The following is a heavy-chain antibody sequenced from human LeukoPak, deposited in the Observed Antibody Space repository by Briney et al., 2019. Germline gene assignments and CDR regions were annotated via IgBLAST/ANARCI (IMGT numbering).Heavy chain of an antibody. Sequence: GASVKVSCKVSGYTLTELSTHWVRQAPGKGLEWMGGFDPEDGETIYAQKFQGRATMTEDTSTDTAYMELSSLRSEDTAVYYCATGRGGYYYDSSGYPTYWGQGTLVTVSS. CDR3: ATGRGGYYYDSSGYPTY. CDR2: FDPEDGET. J-gene: IGHJ4*02. CDR1: GYTLTELS. D-gene: IGHD3-22*01. V-gene: IGHV1-24*01.